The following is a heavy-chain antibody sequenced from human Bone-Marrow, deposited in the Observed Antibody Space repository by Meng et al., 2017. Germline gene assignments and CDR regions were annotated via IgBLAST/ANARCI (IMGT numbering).Heavy chain of an antibody. CDR1: GGSISSYY. D-gene: IGHD3-22*01. Sequence: ESLKISCTVSGGSISSYYWSWIRQPPGKGLEWIGYIYYSGSTNYNPSLKSRVTISVDTSKNQFSLKLSSVTAADTAVYYCAREVPEYYYDSSGYYSGAFDIWGQGTMVTVSS. V-gene: IGHV4-59*01. CDR3: AREVPEYYYDSSGYYSGAFDI. CDR2: IYYSGST. J-gene: IGHJ3*02.